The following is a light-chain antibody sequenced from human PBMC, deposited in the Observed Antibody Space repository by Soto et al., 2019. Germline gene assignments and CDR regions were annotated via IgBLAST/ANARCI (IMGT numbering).Light chain of an antibody. CDR3: QHYKSYYRL. CDR2: AAS. Sequence: DIQMTQSPSTLSASVGDRVTITCRASQSISSWLAWYQQKPGKAPKLLIYAASSLESGVPSRFNRRGSGTEFTHTISSLQPDDFATYYSQHYKSYYRLFGPGTKVDFK. V-gene: IGKV1-5*01. CDR1: QSISSW. J-gene: IGKJ3*01.